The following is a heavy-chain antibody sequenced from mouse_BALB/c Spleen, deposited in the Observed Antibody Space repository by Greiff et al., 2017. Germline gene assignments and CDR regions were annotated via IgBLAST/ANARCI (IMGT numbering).Heavy chain of an antibody. V-gene: IGHV5-17*02. CDR2: ISSGSSTI. CDR1: GFTFSSFG. D-gene: IGHD3-1*01. J-gene: IGHJ3*01. CDR3: AREGASDCLFAY. Sequence: EVKLVESGGGLVQPGGSRKLSCAASGFTFSSFGMHWVRQAPEKGLEWVAYISSGSSTIYYADTVKGRFTISRDNPKNTLFLQMTSLRSEDTAMYYCAREGASDCLFAYWGQGTLVTVSA.